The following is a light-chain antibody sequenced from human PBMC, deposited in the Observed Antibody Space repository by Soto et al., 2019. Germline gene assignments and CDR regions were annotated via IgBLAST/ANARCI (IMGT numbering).Light chain of an antibody. CDR3: QQYNNWPPWT. J-gene: IGKJ2*02. V-gene: IGKV3-15*01. CDR1: QSVSSN. CDR2: GAS. Sequence: EIVMTQSPATLSVSPGERATLSCRASQSVSSNLAWYQQKPGQAPRLLIYGASTRATGIPARFSGSGSGTALTLTISSLQSEGFAVYYCQQYNNWPPWTFGQGTKLEIK.